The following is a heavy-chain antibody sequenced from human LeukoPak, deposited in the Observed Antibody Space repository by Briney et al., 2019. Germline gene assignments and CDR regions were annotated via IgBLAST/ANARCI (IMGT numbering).Heavy chain of an antibody. J-gene: IGHJ4*02. CDR3: ASVPMVRGVIISYYFDY. Sequence: ASVKVSCKASGYTFTSYDINWVRQAPGQGLEWMGGIIPIFGTANYAQKFQGRVTITADESTSTAYMELSSLRSEDTAVYYCASVPMVRGVIISYYFDYWGQGTLVTVSS. V-gene: IGHV1-69*13. D-gene: IGHD3-10*01. CDR1: GYTFTSYD. CDR2: IIPIFGTA.